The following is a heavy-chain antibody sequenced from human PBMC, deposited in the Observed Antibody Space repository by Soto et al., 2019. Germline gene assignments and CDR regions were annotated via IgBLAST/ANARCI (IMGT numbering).Heavy chain of an antibody. CDR1: GFTFSTYG. CDR3: ARGNGYGDYVTPFDY. D-gene: IGHD4-17*01. V-gene: IGHV3-33*01. J-gene: IGHJ4*02. CDR2: IWYDGRNR. Sequence: QVQLVESGGGVVQPGRSLRLSCAASGFTFSTYGMHWVRQAPGKGLEWVAGIWYDGRNRFYAASMKGRFTISIDNSTNALYLQMDNLRAEDTALYFCARGNGYGDYVTPFDYWGQGTLVTVAS.